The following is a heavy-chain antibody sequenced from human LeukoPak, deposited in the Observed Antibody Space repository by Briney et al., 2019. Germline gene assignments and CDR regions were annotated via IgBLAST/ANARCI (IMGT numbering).Heavy chain of an antibody. CDR1: GFTFYEYA. D-gene: IGHD5-18*01. CDR2: IKGSGDTT. CDR3: AKPIEFGYSYSFDY. Sequence: GGSLRLSCAASGFTFYEYAMNWVRQSPDKGLEWVAVIKGSGDTTYYAESVKGRFTISRDNSKNTLYLQMNSLRAEDTAVYYCAKPIEFGYSYSFDYWGQGTLVTVSS. V-gene: IGHV3-23*01. J-gene: IGHJ4*02.